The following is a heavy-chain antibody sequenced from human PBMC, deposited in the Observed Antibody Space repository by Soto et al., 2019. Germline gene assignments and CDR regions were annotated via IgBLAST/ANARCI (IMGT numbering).Heavy chain of an antibody. CDR1: GFTFNNYS. J-gene: IGHJ6*02. CDR3: AKVTIEVPAPGTAV. CDR2: ISYSGDRT. Sequence: LXLSCAASGFTFNNYSVSCVGHAPGKGLEWVSAISYSGDRTFYADSAKGRFTISRDNSKNTLYLEMKSLRAEDTAIYYCAKVTIEVPAPGTAVWGQGTTVTVSS. D-gene: IGHD6-13*01. V-gene: IGHV3-23*01.